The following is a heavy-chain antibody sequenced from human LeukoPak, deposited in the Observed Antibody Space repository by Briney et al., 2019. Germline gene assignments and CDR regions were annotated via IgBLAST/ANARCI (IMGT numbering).Heavy chain of an antibody. J-gene: IGHJ4*02. CDR2: INHSGST. V-gene: IGHV4-34*01. Sequence: SETLSLTCAVYGGSFSGCYWSWIRQPPGKGLEWIGEINHSGSTNYNPSLKSRVTISVDTSKNQFSLKLSSVTAADTAVYYCARGPMTTVRVFDIDYWGQGTLVTVSS. CDR3: ARGPMTTVRVFDIDY. D-gene: IGHD4-17*01. CDR1: GGSFSGCY.